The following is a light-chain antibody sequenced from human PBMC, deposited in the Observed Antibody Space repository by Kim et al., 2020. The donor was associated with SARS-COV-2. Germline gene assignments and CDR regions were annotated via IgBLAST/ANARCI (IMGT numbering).Light chain of an antibody. J-gene: IGKJ2*01. Sequence: SASVGDRVSITCRASQNIGTWLAWYQQKPGKVPSLLIYGASNLERGVPSRFSGSGSGTEFTLTINSLQPDDFGSYYCQHYSTSSPSFGQGTKLEIK. CDR1: QNIGTW. V-gene: IGKV1-5*01. CDR3: QHYSTSSPS. CDR2: GAS.